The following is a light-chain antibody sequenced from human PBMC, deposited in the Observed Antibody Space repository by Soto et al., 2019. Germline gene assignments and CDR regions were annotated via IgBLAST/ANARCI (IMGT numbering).Light chain of an antibody. CDR3: CSYAGSYTYV. J-gene: IGLJ1*01. CDR1: SSDVGGYNY. V-gene: IGLV2-11*01. CDR2: DVS. Sequence: QSALTQPRSVSGSPGQSVTISCTGTSSDVGGYNYVSWYQQHPGKAPKLMIYDVSKRPSAVPDRFSGSKSGNTASLTISGLQAEYEADYYCCSYAGSYTYVFGTGTKVTVL.